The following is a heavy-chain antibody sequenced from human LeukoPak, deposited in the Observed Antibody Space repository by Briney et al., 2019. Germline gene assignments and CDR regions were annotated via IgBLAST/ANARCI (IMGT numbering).Heavy chain of an antibody. V-gene: IGHV3-15*01. CDR1: GFTLSNAW. D-gene: IGHD6-19*01. CDR3: TTPGSGWFLIDY. CDR2: IKSKTVGGTT. Sequence: PGGSLRLSCAASGFTLSNAWMTWVRKAPGKGLEWVGRIKSKTVGGTTDYAAPVKGRFTISRDDSKNTLYLQMNSLKTEDTAVYYCTTPGSGWFLIDYWGQGALVTVSS. J-gene: IGHJ4*02.